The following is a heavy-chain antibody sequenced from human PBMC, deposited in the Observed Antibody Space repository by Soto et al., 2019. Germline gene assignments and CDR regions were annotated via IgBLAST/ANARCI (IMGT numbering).Heavy chain of an antibody. Sequence: SETLSLTCTVSGASMSSYYWSWIRRPPGQGLEWIGYIYYSGTTNYNPSLKSRVTISVDTSKNQFSLKLSSVTAADTAVYYCAGHCSSSSCSYSLDHYYGMDIWAKGNTVTVSS. CDR3: AGHCSSSSCSYSLDHYYGMDI. D-gene: IGHD2-2*01. CDR1: GASMSSYY. J-gene: IGHJ6*04. V-gene: IGHV4-59*01. CDR2: IYYSGTT.